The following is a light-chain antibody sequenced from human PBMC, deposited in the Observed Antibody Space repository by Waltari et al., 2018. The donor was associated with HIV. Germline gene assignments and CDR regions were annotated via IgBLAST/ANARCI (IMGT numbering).Light chain of an antibody. CDR1: SGHLATNY. J-gene: IGLJ2*01. Sequence: FVLTQPHSVSESPGKTVTISCTRNSGHLATNYVQRYQQRPGSSPTTVIYEDNQRPSGVPDRFSGSIDSSSNSAALTISGLETDDEADYYCQSYDNNDVIFGGGTRLTVL. V-gene: IGLV6-57*01. CDR2: EDN. CDR3: QSYDNNDVI.